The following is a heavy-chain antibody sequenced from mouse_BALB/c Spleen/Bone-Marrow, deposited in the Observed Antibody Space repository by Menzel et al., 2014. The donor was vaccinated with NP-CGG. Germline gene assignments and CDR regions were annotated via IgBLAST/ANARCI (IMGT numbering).Heavy chain of an antibody. CDR2: IDPENGDT. D-gene: IGHD2-14*01. J-gene: IGHJ1*01. CDR3: SRCEWYFDV. Sequence: VQLQQSGAELVRSGASVKLSCTASGFNIKDYYMHWVKQRPEQGLEWIGWIDPENGDTEYAPKFQGKATMTADTSSNPAYLQLSSLASEDTAVYYCSRCEWYFDVWGAGTTGTISS. V-gene: IGHV14-4*02. CDR1: GFNIKDYY.